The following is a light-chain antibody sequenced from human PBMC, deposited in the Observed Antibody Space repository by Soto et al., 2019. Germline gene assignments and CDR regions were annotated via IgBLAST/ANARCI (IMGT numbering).Light chain of an antibody. V-gene: IGKV1-5*03. CDR2: KAS. Sequence: DIQMTQSPSTLSASVGDRVTITCRASQSISSWLAWYQQKPGKAPKLLIYKASSLESEVPSRFSGSGSGTEFTLTISSLQPDDFATYYCQQYISLYTFGQGTKLEIK. J-gene: IGKJ2*01. CDR3: QQYISLYT. CDR1: QSISSW.